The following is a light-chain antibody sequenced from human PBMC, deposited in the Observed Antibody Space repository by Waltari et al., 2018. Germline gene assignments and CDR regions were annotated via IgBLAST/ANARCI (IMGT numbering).Light chain of an antibody. CDR3: QQRGSWPLT. Sequence: EIVLTQSPPTLSLSPGERVTLSCRASQTISNFLGWYQQRPGRSPRLLIYDASTRAPGVPTRFSGSGSGTDFTLTISNLEPEDVAVYYRQQRGSWPLTFGGGTRVDI. CDR2: DAS. J-gene: IGKJ4*01. CDR1: QTISNF. V-gene: IGKV3-11*01.